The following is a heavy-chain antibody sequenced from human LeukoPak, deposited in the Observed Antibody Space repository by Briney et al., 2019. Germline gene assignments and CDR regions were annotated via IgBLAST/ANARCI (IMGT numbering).Heavy chain of an antibody. CDR1: GGSFSGYY. D-gene: IGHD3-10*01. Sequence: SETLSLTCAVYGGSFSGYYWSWIRQPPGKGLEWIGEINHSGSTNYNPSLKSRVTISVDTSKNQFSLKLSSVTAADTAVYYCARGLVRGETGAWGQGTLVTVSS. J-gene: IGHJ5*02. V-gene: IGHV4-34*01. CDR3: ARGLVRGETGA. CDR2: INHSGST.